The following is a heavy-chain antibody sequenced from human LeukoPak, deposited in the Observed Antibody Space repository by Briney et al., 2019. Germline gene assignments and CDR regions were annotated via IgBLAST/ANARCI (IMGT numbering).Heavy chain of an antibody. V-gene: IGHV1-2*02. CDR2: INPNSGDT. D-gene: IGHD2-2*01. CDR1: GYTFTGYC. CDR3: ARANPLYCSSTTCLFGY. Sequence: ASVKVSCKASGYTFTGYCMHWVRQAPGQGFEWMGWINPNSGDTNYAQKFQGRVTMTRDTSISTAHMELSRLRSDDTAVYYCARANPLYCSSTTCLFGYWGQGTLVTVSS. J-gene: IGHJ4*02.